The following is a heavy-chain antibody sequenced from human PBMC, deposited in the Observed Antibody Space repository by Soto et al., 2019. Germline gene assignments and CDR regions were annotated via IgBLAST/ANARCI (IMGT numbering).Heavy chain of an antibody. J-gene: IGHJ6*02. V-gene: IGHV1-69*08. CDR2: IIPILGIA. Sequence: QVQLVQSGAGVKKPGSSVKVSCKASGGTFSSYTISWVRQAPGQGLEWMGRIIPILGIANYAQKFQGRVTITADKSTNTPYMERSSLRSEDPAVYYCARDHTTVTTIGYYYYGMDVWGQRTTVTVSS. CDR1: GGTFSSYT. D-gene: IGHD4-17*01. CDR3: ARDHTTVTTIGYYYYGMDV.